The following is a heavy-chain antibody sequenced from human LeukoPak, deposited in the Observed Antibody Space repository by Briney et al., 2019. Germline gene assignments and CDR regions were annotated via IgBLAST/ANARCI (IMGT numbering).Heavy chain of an antibody. D-gene: IGHD3-10*01. CDR2: IYYSGST. V-gene: IGHV4-38-2*01. Sequence: PSETLSLTCAVSGYSISSGYYWGWIRQPPGKGLEWIGYIYYSGSTNYNPSLKSRVTISVDTSKNQFSLKLSFVTAADTAVYYCARLRVKRRFDYWGQGTLVTVSS. CDR1: GYSISSGYY. J-gene: IGHJ4*02. CDR3: ARLRVKRRFDY.